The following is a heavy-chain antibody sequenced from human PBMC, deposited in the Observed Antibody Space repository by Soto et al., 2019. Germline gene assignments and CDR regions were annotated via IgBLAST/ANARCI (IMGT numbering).Heavy chain of an antibody. CDR1: GGSISDYY. Sequence: QVQLQESGPGLVKPSETLSLTCNVSGGSISDYYWSWMRRPADKGLEWIGRIYVSGSTDYNPSLKSRVTMSADTSKNLFSLRLTSVTAADTAVYFCAKDRGYNSQSYYYYGPDVWGQGTTVTVSS. D-gene: IGHD1-1*01. CDR3: AKDRGYNSQSYYYYGPDV. CDR2: IYVSGST. J-gene: IGHJ6*02. V-gene: IGHV4-4*07.